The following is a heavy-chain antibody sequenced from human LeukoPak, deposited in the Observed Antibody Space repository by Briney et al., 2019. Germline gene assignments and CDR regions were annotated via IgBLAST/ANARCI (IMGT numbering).Heavy chain of an antibody. CDR2: IYSGGST. Sequence: PGGSLRLSCAASGFSVRSNYMSWVRPAPGEGLGWVSVIYSGGSTYYADSVQGRFTISRDNSKNTLYLQMNSLRAEDTAVYYCARIDFWMGMDVWGKGATVTVSS. J-gene: IGHJ6*04. D-gene: IGHD3-3*01. CDR3: ARIDFWMGMDV. CDR1: GFSVRSNY. V-gene: IGHV3-53*01.